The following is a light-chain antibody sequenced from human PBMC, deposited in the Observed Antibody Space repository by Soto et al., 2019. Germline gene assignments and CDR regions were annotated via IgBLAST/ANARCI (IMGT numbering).Light chain of an antibody. CDR3: QVWDSAGDQVV. J-gene: IGLJ2*01. V-gene: IGLV3-21*02. Sequence: SYELTQPPSVSVSPGQTARISCGGNNIGSKSVHWYQQSPGQAPVLVVYADSDRPSGIPERFSGSNSGNTASLTISRVEAGDEADYYCQVWDSAGDQVVFGGGTKGTVL. CDR1: NIGSKS. CDR2: ADS.